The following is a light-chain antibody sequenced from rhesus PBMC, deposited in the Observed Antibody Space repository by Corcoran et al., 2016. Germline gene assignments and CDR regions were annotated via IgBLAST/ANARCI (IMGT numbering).Light chain of an antibody. Sequence: DIQMSQSPSSLSASVGDRVTITCRASQGNSSYLNWYQQKSGKPPKIRFHYANVLASGVPSRFSGSGSRSEFPLTICSRHPEDFATYYCQQGNSNPLAFSEGTKVELK. J-gene: IGKJ4*01. CDR3: QQGNSNPLA. CDR2: YAN. CDR1: QGNSSY. V-gene: IGKV1-32*02.